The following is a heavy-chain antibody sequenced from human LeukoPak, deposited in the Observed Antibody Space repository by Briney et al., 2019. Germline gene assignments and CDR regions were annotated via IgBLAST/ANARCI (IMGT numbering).Heavy chain of an antibody. D-gene: IGHD3-9*01. J-gene: IGHJ5*02. Sequence: GSSVKVSCKASGGTFSSYAISWVRQAPGQGLEWMGGIIPIFGTANYAQKFQGRVTITADKSTSTAYMELSSLRSEDTAVYYCAGQILTGNWFDPWGQGTLVTVSS. V-gene: IGHV1-69*06. CDR3: AGQILTGNWFDP. CDR2: IIPIFGTA. CDR1: GGTFSSYA.